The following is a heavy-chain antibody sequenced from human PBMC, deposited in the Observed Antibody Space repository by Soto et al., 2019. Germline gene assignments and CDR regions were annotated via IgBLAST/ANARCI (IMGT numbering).Heavy chain of an antibody. CDR2: ISYDGSNK. CDR1: GFTFSNYG. J-gene: IGHJ3*02. V-gene: IGHV3-30*18. Sequence: QGQLVESGGGVVQPGRSLRLSCAASGFTFSNYGMHWVRQAPGKGLEWVAVISYDGSNKYYADSVKGRFTISRDNSKNTLYLQMNSLRAEDTAVYYCAKDLGSGSYLFDPFDIWGQGTMVTVSS. D-gene: IGHD1-26*01. CDR3: AKDLGSGSYLFDPFDI.